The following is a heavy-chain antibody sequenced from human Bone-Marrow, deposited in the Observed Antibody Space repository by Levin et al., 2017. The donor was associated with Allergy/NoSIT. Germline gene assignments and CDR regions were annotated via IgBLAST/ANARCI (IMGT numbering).Heavy chain of an antibody. Sequence: PSESLSLTCTVSGGSITLSTSYWTWIRQFPGKGLEWIGNIHYSGITHNNPSLKSRTTMSVNTAKNQLSLNLSSVTAADTAIYYCARTTYSDIGWGWFDPWGQGTLVTVSS. V-gene: IGHV4-31*03. CDR2: IHYSGIT. D-gene: IGHD2-21*01. CDR1: GGSITLSTSY. J-gene: IGHJ5*02. CDR3: ARTTYSDIGWGWFDP.